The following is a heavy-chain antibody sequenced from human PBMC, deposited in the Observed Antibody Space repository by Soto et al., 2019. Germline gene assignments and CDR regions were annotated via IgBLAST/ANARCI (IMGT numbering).Heavy chain of an antibody. CDR3: ARDPAGIITTFGHSTPGPFDY. V-gene: IGHV1-2*02. Sequence: ASVKVSCKAAGYTFTDYYLHWVRQVPGQGLEWVGWINPDTGGTNYAEKFQGRVTFTPDTSTRTAYMELSSLTSEDTAMYYCARDPAGIITTFGHSTPGPFDYWGQG. J-gene: IGHJ4*02. D-gene: IGHD3-16*01. CDR2: INPDTGGT. CDR1: GYTFTDYY.